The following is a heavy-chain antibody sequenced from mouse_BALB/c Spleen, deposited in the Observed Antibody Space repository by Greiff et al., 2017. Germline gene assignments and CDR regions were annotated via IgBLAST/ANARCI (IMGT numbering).Heavy chain of an antibody. Sequence: LQQPGSELVRPGASVKLSCKASGYTFTSYWMHWVKQRPGQGLEWIGNIYPGSGSTNYDEKFKSKATLTVDTSSSTAYMQLSSLTSEDSAVYYCTRGAYDYAFDYWGQGTTLTVSS. J-gene: IGHJ2*01. CDR1: GYTFTSYW. D-gene: IGHD2-4*01. CDR3: TRGAYDYAFDY. V-gene: IGHV1S22*01. CDR2: IYPGSGST.